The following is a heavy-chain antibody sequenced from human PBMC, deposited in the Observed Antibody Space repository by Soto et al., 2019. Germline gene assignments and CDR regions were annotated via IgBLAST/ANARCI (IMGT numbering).Heavy chain of an antibody. CDR2: IYYSGST. V-gene: IGHV4-59*01. D-gene: IGHD2-2*01. CDR3: ARSSWDIVVVPASYGMDV. J-gene: IGHJ6*02. Sequence: SETLSLTCTVSGGSISSYYWSWVRQPPGKGLEWIGYIYYSGSTNYNPSLKSRVTISVDTSKNQFSLKLSSVTAADTAVYYCARSSWDIVVVPASYGMDVWGQGTTVTVSS. CDR1: GGSISSYY.